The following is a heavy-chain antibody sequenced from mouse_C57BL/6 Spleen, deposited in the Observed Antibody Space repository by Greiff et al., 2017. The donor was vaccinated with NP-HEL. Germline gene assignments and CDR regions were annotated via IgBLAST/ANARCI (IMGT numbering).Heavy chain of an antibody. CDR1: GYTFTSYW. V-gene: IGHV1-64*01. J-gene: IGHJ2*01. D-gene: IGHD2-1*01. CDR2: IHPNSGST. Sequence: VQLQQPGAELVKPGASVKLSCKASGYTFTSYWMHWVKQRPGQGLEWIGMIHPNSGSTNYNEKFKSKATLTVDKSSSTAYMQLSSLTSEDSAVYYCARSGGNRQYFDYWGQGTTLTVSS. CDR3: ARSGGNRQYFDY.